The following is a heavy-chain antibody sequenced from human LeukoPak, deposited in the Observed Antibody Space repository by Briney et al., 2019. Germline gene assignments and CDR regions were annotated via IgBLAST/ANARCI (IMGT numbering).Heavy chain of an antibody. CDR1: GGTFSSYA. V-gene: IGHV1-69*06. CDR2: IIPIFGTA. CDR3: ASEGDYALYFDY. Sequence: SVKVSCKASGGTFSSYAISWVRQAPGQGLEWMGGIIPIFGTANYAQKFQGRVTITADKSTSTAYMELSSLRSEDTAVYYCASEGDYALYFDYWGQGTLVTVSS. J-gene: IGHJ4*02. D-gene: IGHD4-17*01.